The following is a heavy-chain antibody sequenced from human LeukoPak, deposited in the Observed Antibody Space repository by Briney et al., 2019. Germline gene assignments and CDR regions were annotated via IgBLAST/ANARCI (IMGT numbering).Heavy chain of an antibody. CDR3: ARGWADTAMVIGQLDY. D-gene: IGHD5-18*01. CDR1: GFTFSSYA. Sequence: QPGGSLRLSCAASGFTFSSYAMSWVRQAPGKGLEWVSAISGSGSSTYYADSVKGRFTISRDNSKNSLYLQMNSLRAEDTAVYYCARGWADTAMVIGQLDYWGQGTLVTVSS. CDR2: ISGSGSST. J-gene: IGHJ4*02. V-gene: IGHV3-23*01.